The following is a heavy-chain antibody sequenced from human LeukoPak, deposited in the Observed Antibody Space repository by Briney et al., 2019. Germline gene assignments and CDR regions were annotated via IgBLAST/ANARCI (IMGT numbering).Heavy chain of an antibody. J-gene: IGHJ4*02. V-gene: IGHV3-53*04. D-gene: IGHD3-22*01. CDR3: ARGDYYDSSGHFDY. CDR1: GFTFSSYA. CDR2: IYSGGST. Sequence: GGSLRLSCAASGFTFSSYAMHWVRQAPGKGLEWVSVIYSGGSTYYADSVKGRFTISRHNSKNTLYLQMNSLRAEDTAVYYCARGDYYDSSGHFDYWGQGTLVTVSS.